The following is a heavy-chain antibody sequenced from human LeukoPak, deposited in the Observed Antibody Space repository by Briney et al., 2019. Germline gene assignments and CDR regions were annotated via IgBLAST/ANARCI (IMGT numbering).Heavy chain of an antibody. J-gene: IGHJ4*02. CDR2: ISWNGGNI. CDR3: VFEFKGQAGTTAFDY. V-gene: IGHV3-9*01. D-gene: IGHD1-7*01. Sequence: GGSLRLSCAASGFTIDDYAMHWVRLAPGKGLEWVSGISWNGGNIDYADSVKGRFTIPRDNAKNSLYLQMSSLRAQDTALYYCVFEFKGQAGTTAFDYWGQGTLVTVSS. CDR1: GFTIDDYA.